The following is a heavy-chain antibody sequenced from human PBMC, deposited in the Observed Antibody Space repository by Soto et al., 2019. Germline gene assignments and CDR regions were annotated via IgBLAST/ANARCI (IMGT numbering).Heavy chain of an antibody. CDR1: GFTFSSYA. V-gene: IGHV3-30-3*01. Sequence: GGSLRLSCAASGFTFSSYAMHWVRQAPGKGLEWVAVISYDGSNKYYADSVKGRFTISRDNSKNTLYLQMNSLRAEDTAVYYCASPAKQHHYWGQGTLVTVSS. CDR2: ISYDGSNK. CDR3: ASPAKQHHY. J-gene: IGHJ4*02.